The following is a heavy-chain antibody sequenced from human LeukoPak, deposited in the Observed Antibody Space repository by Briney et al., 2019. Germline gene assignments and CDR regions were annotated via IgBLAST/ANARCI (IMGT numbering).Heavy chain of an antibody. V-gene: IGHV3-23*01. CDR2: ISGSGGST. J-gene: IGHJ4*02. Sequence: RGSLRLSCAASGLTFGSYAMSWVRQAPGKGLEWVSGISGSGGSTYYADSVKGRFTISRDNSKNTLYLQMNSLRAEDTAVYYCAKDLSYNYGATKDYWGQGTLVTVSS. D-gene: IGHD1-1*01. CDR1: GLTFGSYA. CDR3: AKDLSYNYGATKDY.